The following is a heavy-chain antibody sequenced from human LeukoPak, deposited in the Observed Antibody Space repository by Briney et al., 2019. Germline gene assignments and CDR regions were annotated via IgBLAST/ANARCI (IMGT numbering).Heavy chain of an antibody. J-gene: IGHJ5*02. V-gene: IGHV4-61*05. CDR3: ARNAGDL. Sequence: SVTLSLTCTVSGGSISSSSYYWGWIRQPPGKGLEWIGYIYYSGSIDYNPSLKGRVTISVDTSKNQFSLKLNSVTAADTAIYYCARNAGDLWGQGTLVTVSS. CDR2: IYYSGSI. CDR1: GGSISSSSYY.